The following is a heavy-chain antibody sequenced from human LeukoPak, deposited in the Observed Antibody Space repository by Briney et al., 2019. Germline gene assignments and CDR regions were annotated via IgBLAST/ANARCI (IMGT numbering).Heavy chain of an antibody. J-gene: IGHJ4*02. D-gene: IGHD6-19*01. CDR3: ATAPKRPVGGTFLYYFDN. CDR2: INTNTGNP. V-gene: IGHV7-4-1*02. Sequence: ASVKVSCKASGYTFSNYAMNWVRQAPGQGLEWMGWINTNTGNPTYAQGFTGRFVFSLDTSVSTAYLQISCLKSEHTRLCDCATAPKRPVGGTFLYYFDNCGQGNLVTVSA. CDR1: GYTFSNYA.